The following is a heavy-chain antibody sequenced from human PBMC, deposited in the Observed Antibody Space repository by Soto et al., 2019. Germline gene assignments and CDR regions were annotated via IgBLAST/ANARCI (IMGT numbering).Heavy chain of an antibody. V-gene: IGHV3-30-3*01. CDR3: ARDGGSYYRLYYYYGMDV. CDR1: GFTFSSYA. D-gene: IGHD1-26*01. CDR2: ISYDGSNK. J-gene: IGHJ6*02. Sequence: GGSLRLSCAASGFTFSSYAMHWVRQAPGKGLEWVAVISYDGSNKYYADSVKGRFTISRDNSKNTLYLQMNSLRAEDTAVYYCARDGGSYYRLYYYYGMDVWGQGTTVTVSS.